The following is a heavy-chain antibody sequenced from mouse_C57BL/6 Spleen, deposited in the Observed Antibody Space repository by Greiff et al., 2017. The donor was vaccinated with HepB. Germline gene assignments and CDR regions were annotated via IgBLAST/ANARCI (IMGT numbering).Heavy chain of an antibody. J-gene: IGHJ4*01. Sequence: VQLQQSGAELVKPGASVKISCKASGYAFSSYWMNWVKQRPGKGLEWIGQIYPGDGDTNYNGKFKGKATLTADKSSRTAYMQLSSLTSEDSAVYFYARWGGSSGDYAMDYWGQGTSVTVSS. D-gene: IGHD1-1*01. CDR2: IYPGDGDT. CDR1: GYAFSSYW. V-gene: IGHV1-80*01. CDR3: ARWGGSSGDYAMDY.